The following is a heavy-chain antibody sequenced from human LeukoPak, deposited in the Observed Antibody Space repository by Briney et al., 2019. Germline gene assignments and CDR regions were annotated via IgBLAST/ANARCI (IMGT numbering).Heavy chain of an antibody. CDR1: GGSFSGYY. D-gene: IGHD3-3*01. Sequence: NPSETLSLTCAVYGGSFSGYYWSWIRQPPGKGLEWIGYIYYSGSTAYNPSLKSRVTISLDTSKNQFSLKLSSVTAADTAVYYCARGGDYDFWSGYLYYFDYWGQGTLVTVSS. CDR2: IYYSGST. CDR3: ARGGDYDFWSGYLYYFDY. J-gene: IGHJ4*02. V-gene: IGHV4-59*01.